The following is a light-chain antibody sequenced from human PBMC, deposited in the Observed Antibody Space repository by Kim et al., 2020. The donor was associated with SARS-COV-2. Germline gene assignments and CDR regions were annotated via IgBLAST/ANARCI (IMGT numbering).Light chain of an antibody. Sequence: ASVGERVTITCQASQDVSNVLKWYQQKPGKAPNLLIYEASNVETGVPSRFSGSRSGTDFTFTISSLQPEDIATYYCQQYDDFPLTFGGGTKVDIK. CDR3: QQYDDFPLT. J-gene: IGKJ4*01. CDR1: QDVSNV. V-gene: IGKV1-33*01. CDR2: EAS.